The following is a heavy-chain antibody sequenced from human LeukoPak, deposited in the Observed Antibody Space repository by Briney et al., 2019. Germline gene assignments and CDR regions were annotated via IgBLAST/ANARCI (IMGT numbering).Heavy chain of an antibody. CDR2: INHSGST. Sequence: PSETLSLTCTVSGGSISPYYWSWIRQPPGKGLEWIGEINHSGSTNYNPSLKSRVTISVDTSKNQFSLKLSSVTAADTAVYYCARGGGPYYYYGMDVWGQGTTVTVSS. D-gene: IGHD2-15*01. V-gene: IGHV4-34*01. J-gene: IGHJ6*02. CDR3: ARGGGPYYYYGMDV. CDR1: GGSISPYY.